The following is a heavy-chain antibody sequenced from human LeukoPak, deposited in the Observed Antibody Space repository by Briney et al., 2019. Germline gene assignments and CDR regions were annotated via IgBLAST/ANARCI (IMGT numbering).Heavy chain of an antibody. CDR2: IKQDGSEK. Sequence: GGSLRLSCAASGFTFSSYWMSWVRQAPGKGLEWVANIKQDGSEKYYVDSVKGRFTIPRDNAKNSLYLQMNSLRAEDTAVYYCARGPAEGSFDYWGQGTLVTVSS. CDR3: ARGPAEGSFDY. CDR1: GFTFSSYW. J-gene: IGHJ4*02. V-gene: IGHV3-7*01.